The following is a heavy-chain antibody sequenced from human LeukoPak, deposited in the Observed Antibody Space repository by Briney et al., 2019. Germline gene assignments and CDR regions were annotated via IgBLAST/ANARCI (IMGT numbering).Heavy chain of an antibody. J-gene: IGHJ4*02. V-gene: IGHV3-23*01. CDR2: ISGSGGST. CDR3: AKAEDYDILTGWADY. Sequence: HPGGSLRLSCAASGFTFSSYAMSWVRQAPGKGLEWVSAISGSGGSTYYADSVKGRFTISRDNSKNTLYLQMNSLRAEDTAVYYCAKAEDYDILTGWADYWGLGTLVTVSS. CDR1: GFTFSSYA. D-gene: IGHD3-9*01.